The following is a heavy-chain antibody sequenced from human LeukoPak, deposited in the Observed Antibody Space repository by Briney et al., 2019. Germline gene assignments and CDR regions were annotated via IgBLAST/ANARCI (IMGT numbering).Heavy chain of an antibody. D-gene: IGHD4-17*01. CDR2: IYYSGST. CDR1: GGSISSSSYY. Sequence: PSETLSLTCTVSGGSISSSSYYWGWIRQPPGKGLEWIGSIYYSGSTYYNPSLKSRVTISVDTSKNQFSLKLSSVTAADTAVYYCARPATDMTVTTAFDYWGQGTLVTVSS. V-gene: IGHV4-39*01. J-gene: IGHJ4*02. CDR3: ARPATDMTVTTAFDY.